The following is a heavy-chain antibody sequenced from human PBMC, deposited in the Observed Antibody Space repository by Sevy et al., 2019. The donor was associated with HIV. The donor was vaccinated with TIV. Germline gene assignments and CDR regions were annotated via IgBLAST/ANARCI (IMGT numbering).Heavy chain of an antibody. Sequence: GGSLRLSCAASGFTLSDYYMTWIRQAPGKGLEWLSYISSSGSTISYADSVKGRFTISRDNAKNSLHLQMNSLRAEDTAVYYCARARGYSGYDWGNWFDPWGQGTLVTVSS. D-gene: IGHD5-12*01. V-gene: IGHV3-11*04. CDR2: ISSSGSTI. J-gene: IGHJ5*02. CDR1: GFTLSDYY. CDR3: ARARGYSGYDWGNWFDP.